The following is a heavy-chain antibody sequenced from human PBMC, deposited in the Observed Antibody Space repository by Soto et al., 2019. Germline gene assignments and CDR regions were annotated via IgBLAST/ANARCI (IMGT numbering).Heavy chain of an antibody. Sequence: QVQLVQSGAEVKKPGASVKVSCKASGYTFTSYGISWVRQAPGQGLEWMGWIRPYNGNTNYAQKFQGRVTITRDTSASTAYMELSSLRSEDTAVYYCARAPSWYNFDYWGQGTLVTVSS. V-gene: IGHV1-18*01. J-gene: IGHJ4*02. CDR3: ARAPSWYNFDY. D-gene: IGHD6-13*01. CDR1: GYTFTSYG. CDR2: IRPYNGNT.